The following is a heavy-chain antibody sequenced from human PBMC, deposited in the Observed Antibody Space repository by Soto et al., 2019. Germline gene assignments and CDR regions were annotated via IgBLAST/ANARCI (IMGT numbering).Heavy chain of an antibody. CDR1: GFTFSSYA. V-gene: IGHV3-21*01. CDR3: ARDRESLSY. Sequence: GGSLRLSCAASGFTFSSYAMNWVRQAPGKGLEWVSSIISSDYIYYADSVKGRFTISRDNAKDSVYLQMDSLRAEDTAVYYCARDRESLSYWGQGTLVTVSS. CDR2: IISSDYI. J-gene: IGHJ4*02.